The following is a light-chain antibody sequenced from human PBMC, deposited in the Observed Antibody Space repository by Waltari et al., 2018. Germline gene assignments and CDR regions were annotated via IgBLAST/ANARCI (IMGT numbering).Light chain of an antibody. J-gene: IGLJ2*01. CDR1: SADVGGYAY. V-gene: IGLV2-8*01. CDR2: DVT. Sequence: HSALTQPPSASGSPGQSVTISCTGTSADVGGYAYVSWYQQPPGKVPKLIIYDVTKRPSGVPPRFSASKSGNSASLTVSGLQAEDEADYYCSSHAGNNLWIFGGGTKVTVL. CDR3: SSHAGNNLWI.